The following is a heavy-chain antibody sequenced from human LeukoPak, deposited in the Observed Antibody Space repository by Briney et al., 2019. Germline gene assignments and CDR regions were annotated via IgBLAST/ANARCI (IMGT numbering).Heavy chain of an antibody. CDR1: GFTFDDYA. CDR3: ARDFRSAFDI. V-gene: IGHV3-9*01. Sequence: GGSLRLSCAASGFTFDDYAIHWVRQAPEEGLEWVSGISWNSGSIGYADSVKGRFTISRDNAKNTRYLQMNSLRAEETVVYYCARDFRSAFDIWGQGTVVTVSS. J-gene: IGHJ3*02. CDR2: ISWNSGSI.